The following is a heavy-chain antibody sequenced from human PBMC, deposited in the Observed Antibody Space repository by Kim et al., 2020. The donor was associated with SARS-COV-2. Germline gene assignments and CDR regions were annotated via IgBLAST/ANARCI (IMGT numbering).Heavy chain of an antibody. Sequence: RVTISVDTSKNQFSLKLSSVTAADTAVYYCAREPFGSRNDYGDSYDAFDIWGQGTMVTVSS. CDR3: AREPFGSRNDYGDSYDAFDI. V-gene: IGHV4-31*02. D-gene: IGHD4-17*01. J-gene: IGHJ3*02.